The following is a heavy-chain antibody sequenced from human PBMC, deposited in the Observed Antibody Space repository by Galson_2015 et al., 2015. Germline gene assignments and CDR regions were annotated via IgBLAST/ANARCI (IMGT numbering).Heavy chain of an antibody. D-gene: IGHD1-1*01. CDR2: ISSLYFST. CDR3: AKGYKNVDY. J-gene: IGHJ4*02. Sequence: SLRLSCAASGFTFTSFAMTWVRQASFPFLDFFSSISSLYFSTYSSDSLPCLFTISIYNSKNTVYLQMNILRAEDTAVYYCAKGYKNVDYWGQGTLVTVSS. CDR1: GFTFTSFA. V-gene: IGHV3-23*01.